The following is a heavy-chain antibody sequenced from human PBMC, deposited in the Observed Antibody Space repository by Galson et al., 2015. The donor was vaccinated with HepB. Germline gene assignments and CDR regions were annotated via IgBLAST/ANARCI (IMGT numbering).Heavy chain of an antibody. Sequence: SLRLSCAASGFTFSTYAMSWVRQAPGMGPEWVSTIGGSGGNTYYADSVKGRFTISRDNSNNTLFLQVNSLRAEDTAVYYCAKRGGSMPRGVIDWGQGTLVTVSS. D-gene: IGHD3-10*01. V-gene: IGHV3-23*01. CDR1: GFTFSTYA. J-gene: IGHJ4*02. CDR3: AKRGGSMPRGVID. CDR2: IGGSGGNT.